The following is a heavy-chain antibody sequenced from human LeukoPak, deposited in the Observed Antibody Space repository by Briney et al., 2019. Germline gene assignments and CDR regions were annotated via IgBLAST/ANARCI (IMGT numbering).Heavy chain of an antibody. Sequence: SETLSLTCTASGGSISPYYWSWIRQSPGKGLEWIGYIYYSGSTNYNPSLKSRVTISVDTSKNQFSLKLSSVTAADTAVYYCARDDGLFTFDIWGQGTMVTVSS. CDR3: ARDDGLFTFDI. V-gene: IGHV4-59*12. CDR1: GGSISPYY. D-gene: IGHD3/OR15-3a*01. CDR2: IYYSGST. J-gene: IGHJ3*02.